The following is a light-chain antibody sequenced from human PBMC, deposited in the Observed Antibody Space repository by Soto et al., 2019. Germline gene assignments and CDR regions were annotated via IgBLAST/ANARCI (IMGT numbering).Light chain of an antibody. V-gene: IGKV1-39*01. Sequence: DIQMTQSPSSLSASVGDRVTITCRASRNIDTYLNWYQQQPGKAPKLLIYAASSLQSGVPSRFGGSGSGTDFTLTISSLQREDFATYYCQQTFSIPRNFGQGTKVEVK. J-gene: IGKJ1*01. CDR1: RNIDTY. CDR3: QQTFSIPRN. CDR2: AAS.